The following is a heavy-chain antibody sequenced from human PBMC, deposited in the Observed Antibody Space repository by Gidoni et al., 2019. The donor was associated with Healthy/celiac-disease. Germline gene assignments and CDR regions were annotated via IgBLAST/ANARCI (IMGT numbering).Heavy chain of an antibody. CDR3: AREKTAMVTFCDY. CDR2: MYRGGST. V-gene: IGHV3-66*02. D-gene: IGHD5-18*01. CDR1: GFTVSSNY. Sequence: EVQLVESGGGLVQPGGSLSLSCAASGFTVSSNYMGWVRQAPGTGLEWVSVMYRGGSTYDADSVKGRFTISRDNSKNTLYLQMNSLRAEDTAVYYCAREKTAMVTFCDYWGQGTLVTVSS. J-gene: IGHJ4*02.